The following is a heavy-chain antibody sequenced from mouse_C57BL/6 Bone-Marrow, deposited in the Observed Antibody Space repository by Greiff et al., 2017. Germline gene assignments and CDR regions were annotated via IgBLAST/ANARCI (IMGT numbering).Heavy chain of an antibody. Sequence: EVQLVESGGGLVQSGRSLRLSCATSGFTFSDFYMEWVRQAPGKGLEWIAASRNKANDYTTEYSASVKGRFIVSRDTSQSILYLQMNALRAEDTAIYYCARDALYGNTGYFDVWGTGTTVTVSS. CDR2: SRNKANDYTT. CDR1: GFTFSDFY. D-gene: IGHD2-1*01. V-gene: IGHV7-1*01. J-gene: IGHJ1*03. CDR3: ARDALYGNTGYFDV.